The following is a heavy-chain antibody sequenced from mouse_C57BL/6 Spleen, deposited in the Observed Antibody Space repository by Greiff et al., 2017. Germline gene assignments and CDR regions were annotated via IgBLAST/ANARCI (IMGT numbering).Heavy chain of an antibody. J-gene: IGHJ3*01. D-gene: IGHD2-4*01. V-gene: IGHV2-3*01. Sequence: QVQLQQSGPGLVAPSQCLSITCTVSGFSLTSYGVSWVRQPPGKGLEWLGVICGDGSTNYHPALISRLSISKDNSKRQVFCRLNSLQTDDTATYCCAADDYWYAYWGQGTLVTVSA. CDR2: ICGDGST. CDR3: AADDYWYAY. CDR1: GFSLTSYG.